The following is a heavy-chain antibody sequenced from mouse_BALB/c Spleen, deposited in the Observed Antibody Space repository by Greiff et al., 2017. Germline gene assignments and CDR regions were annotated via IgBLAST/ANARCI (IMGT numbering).Heavy chain of an antibody. J-gene: IGHJ4*01. CDR1: GYSITSDYA. V-gene: IGHV3-2*02. D-gene: IGHD2-1*01. CDR3: ERVVTTNYYDMDY. CDR2: ISYSGST. Sequence: EVQLQESGPGLVKPSQSLSLTCTVTGYSITSDYAWNWIRQFTGNKLEWMCYISYSGSTSYKPSLKSRISITRDTSKNQFFLQLNSVTTEDTATYYCERVVTTNYYDMDYWGQGTTVTVSS.